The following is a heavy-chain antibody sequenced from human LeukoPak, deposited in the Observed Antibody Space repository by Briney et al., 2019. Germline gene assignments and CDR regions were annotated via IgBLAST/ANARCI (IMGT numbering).Heavy chain of an antibody. CDR1: GFTFSSYA. J-gene: IGHJ6*04. V-gene: IGHV3-30*04. CDR2: ISYDGSNK. CDR3: AELGITMIRGV. Sequence: PGRSLRLSCAASGFTFSSYAMHWVRQAPGKGLEWVAVISYDGSNKYYADSVKSRFTISRDNAKNSLYLQMNSLRAEDTAVYYCAELGITMIRGVWGKGTTVTISS. D-gene: IGHD3-22*01.